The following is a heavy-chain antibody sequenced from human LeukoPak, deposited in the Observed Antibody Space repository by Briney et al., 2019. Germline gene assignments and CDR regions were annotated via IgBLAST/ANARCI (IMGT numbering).Heavy chain of an antibody. Sequence: GRSLRLSCTASGFTFGDYAMSWFRQAPGKGLEWVGFIRSKAYGGTTEYAASVKGRFTISRDDSKSIAYLQMNGLKTEDTAVYYCTRDHWGGGYYLSFDYWGQGTLVTVSS. V-gene: IGHV3-49*03. D-gene: IGHD3-3*01. J-gene: IGHJ4*02. CDR3: TRDHWGGGYYLSFDY. CDR2: IRSKAYGGTT. CDR1: GFTFGDYA.